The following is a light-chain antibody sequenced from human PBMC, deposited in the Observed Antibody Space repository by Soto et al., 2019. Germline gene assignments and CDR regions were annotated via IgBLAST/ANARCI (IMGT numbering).Light chain of an antibody. CDR1: QTINNNY. J-gene: IGKJ1*01. V-gene: IGKV3-20*01. Sequence: EVVLTQSPGTLSLSPGERATLSCRASQTINNNYLAWYQQKPGQAPRLLIYGASNRATDIPDRFSGSGSGTDFTLTISRLEPEESAMYYCQQYIHPPQTFGQGTKVEIK. CDR2: GAS. CDR3: QQYIHPPQT.